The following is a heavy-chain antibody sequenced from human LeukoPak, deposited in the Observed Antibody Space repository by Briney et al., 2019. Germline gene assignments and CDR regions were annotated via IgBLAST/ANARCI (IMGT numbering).Heavy chain of an antibody. Sequence: SETLSLTCTVSGGSISSYYWSWIRQPPGKGLEWIGYIYYSGSTIYNPSLKSRVTISVDTSKNQFSLKLSSVTAADTAVYYCARLGSQLSEYYYGMDVWGQGTTVTVSS. V-gene: IGHV4-59*08. CDR1: GGSISSYY. J-gene: IGHJ6*02. CDR3: ARLGSQLSEYYYGMDV. D-gene: IGHD1-1*01. CDR2: IYYSGST.